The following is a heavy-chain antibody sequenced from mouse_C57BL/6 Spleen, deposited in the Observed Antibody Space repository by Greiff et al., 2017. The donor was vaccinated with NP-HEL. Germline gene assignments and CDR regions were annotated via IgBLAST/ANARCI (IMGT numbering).Heavy chain of an antibody. CDR3: ARHYGNVFDY. J-gene: IGHJ2*01. V-gene: IGHV5-6*01. Sequence: EVMLVESGGDLVKPGGSLKLSCAASGFTFSSYGMSWVRQTPDKRLEWVATISSGGSYTYYPDSVKGRFTISRDNAKNTLYLQMSSLKSEDTAMYYCARHYGNVFDYWGQGTTLTVSS. CDR2: ISSGGSYT. D-gene: IGHD2-1*01. CDR1: GFTFSSYG.